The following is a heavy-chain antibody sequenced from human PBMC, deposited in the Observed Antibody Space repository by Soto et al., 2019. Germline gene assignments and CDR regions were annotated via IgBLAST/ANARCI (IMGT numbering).Heavy chain of an antibody. CDR3: ARVQRGDYYPDFDY. J-gene: IGHJ4*02. V-gene: IGHV4-30-4*01. D-gene: IGHD4-17*01. Sequence: QVQLQESGPGLVKPSQTLSLTCTVSAGSRINGDYYWSWIRQPPGKGLEWIGHIYYSGGTFYNPSLKSGVSMSVDTSKNQFSLKLSSVTAADTAVYYCARVQRGDYYPDFDYWGQGTLVTVSS. CDR2: IYYSGGT. CDR1: AGSRINGDYY.